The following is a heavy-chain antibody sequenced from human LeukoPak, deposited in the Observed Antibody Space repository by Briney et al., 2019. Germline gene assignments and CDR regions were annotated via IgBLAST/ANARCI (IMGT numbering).Heavy chain of an antibody. D-gene: IGHD5-12*01. CDR3: ARFGYSGWSLEY. CDR2: INQGGSVK. CDR1: GFSFRDLW. Sequence: PGGSLRLSCAASGFSFRDLWMTWVRQAPGKGLEWVANINQGGSVKYYVDSVKGRFTISRDDAKSSLYVQMNSLRDEDTAVYYCARFGYSGWSLEYWGQGTLVTVSS. V-gene: IGHV3-7*01. J-gene: IGHJ4*02.